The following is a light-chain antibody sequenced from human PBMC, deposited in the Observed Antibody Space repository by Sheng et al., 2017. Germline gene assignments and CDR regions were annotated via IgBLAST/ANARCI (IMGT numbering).Light chain of an antibody. CDR1: QNIGNW. J-gene: IGKJ4*01. V-gene: IGKV1-5*03. CDR2: KAS. Sequence: DIQMTQSPSTLSASVGDRVTITCRASQNIGNWLAWYQQKPGKAPNLLIYKASSLESGVPSRFSGSGSGTEFTLTISSLQPDDFATYYCQHFNSYPLTFGGGPRWRS. CDR3: QHFNSYPLT.